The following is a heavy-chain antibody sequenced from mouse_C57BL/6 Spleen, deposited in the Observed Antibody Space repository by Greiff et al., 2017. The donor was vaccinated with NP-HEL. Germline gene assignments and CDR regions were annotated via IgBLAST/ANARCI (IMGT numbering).Heavy chain of an antibody. CDR1: GYTFTSYW. V-gene: IGHV1-5*01. D-gene: IGHD2-3*01. J-gene: IGHJ2*01. Sequence: EVQLQQSGTVLARPGASVKMSCKTSGYTFTSYWMHWVKQRPGQGLEWIGAIYHGNSDTSYNQKFKGKAKLTAVTSASTAYMELSSLTNEDSAVDYCTRRGAYDGYLDYWGQGTTLTVSS. CDR3: TRRGAYDGYLDY. CDR2: IYHGNSDT.